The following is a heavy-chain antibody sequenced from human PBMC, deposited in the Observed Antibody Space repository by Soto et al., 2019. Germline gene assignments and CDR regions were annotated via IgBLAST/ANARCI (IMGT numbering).Heavy chain of an antibody. J-gene: IGHJ4*02. D-gene: IGHD3-9*01. Sequence: EVQLLESGGGLVQPGGSLRLSCAASGFTFSTFAMTWVRQAPGKGLEWVSAISGSGDSTYYADSVKGRFTISRDNSKSTLYLQMSSLKASDTAMYYCARRRDYDILTGYLDYWGQGTLVTVSS. CDR1: GFTFSTFA. CDR3: ARRRDYDILTGYLDY. V-gene: IGHV3-23*01. CDR2: ISGSGDST.